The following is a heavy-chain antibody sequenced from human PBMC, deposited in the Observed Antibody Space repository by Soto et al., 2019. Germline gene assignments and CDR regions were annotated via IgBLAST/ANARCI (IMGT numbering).Heavy chain of an antibody. Sequence: ASVKVSCKVSGYTLTELSMHWVRQAPGKGLEWMGGFDPEDGETIYAQKFQGRVTMTEDTSTDTAYMELRSLRSEDTAVYYCATDRGCSGGSCYSEGWFDPWGQGTLVTVSS. CDR3: ATDRGCSGGSCYSEGWFDP. CDR1: GYTLTELS. J-gene: IGHJ5*02. V-gene: IGHV1-24*01. CDR2: FDPEDGET. D-gene: IGHD2-15*01.